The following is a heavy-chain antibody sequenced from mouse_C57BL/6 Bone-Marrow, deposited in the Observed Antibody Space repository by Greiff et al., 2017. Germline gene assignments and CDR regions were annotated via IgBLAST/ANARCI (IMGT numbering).Heavy chain of an antibody. J-gene: IGHJ4*01. D-gene: IGHD2-2*01. CDR1: GFTFSSYA. CDR2: ISDGGSYT. Sequence: EVKLVESGGGLVKPGGSLKLSCAASGFTFSSYAMSWVRQTPEKRLEWVATISDGGSYTYYPDNVKGRFTITRDNAKNNLYLQISHLKSEDTAVYYCARDQDWLRRNYAIDYWGQGTTVTVSS. CDR3: ARDQDWLRRNYAIDY. V-gene: IGHV5-4*01.